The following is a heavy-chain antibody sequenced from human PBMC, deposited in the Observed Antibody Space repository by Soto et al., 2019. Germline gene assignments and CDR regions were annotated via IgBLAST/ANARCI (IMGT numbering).Heavy chain of an antibody. CDR3: AKDRDRGYSYGGIYYYYGMDV. J-gene: IGHJ6*02. CDR2: ISYDGSNK. CDR1: GFTFSSYG. Sequence: LRLSCAASGFTFSSYGMHWVRQAPGKGLEWVAVISYDGSNKYYADSVKGRFTISRDNSKNTLYLQMNSLRAEDTAVYYCAKDRDRGYSYGGIYYYYGMDVWGQGTTVTVSS. D-gene: IGHD5-18*01. V-gene: IGHV3-30*18.